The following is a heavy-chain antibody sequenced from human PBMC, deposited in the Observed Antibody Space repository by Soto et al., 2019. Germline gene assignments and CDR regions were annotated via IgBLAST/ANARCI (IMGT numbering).Heavy chain of an antibody. V-gene: IGHV3-48*01. CDR2: TSSSGRTI. Sequence: GGSLRLSCAASGFIFSNYNMKWVRQAPGKGLEWVSYTSSSGRTIYYADSVQGRFTISRDNAKNSLYLQMNSLRAEDTAVYYCARDLGVRLPMDVWGQGTTVTVSS. CDR3: ARDLGVRLPMDV. D-gene: IGHD2-8*01. CDR1: GFIFSNYN. J-gene: IGHJ6*02.